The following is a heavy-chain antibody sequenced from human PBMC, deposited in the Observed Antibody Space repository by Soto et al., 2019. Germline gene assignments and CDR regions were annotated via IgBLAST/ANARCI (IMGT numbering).Heavy chain of an antibody. J-gene: IGHJ5*01. CDR3: AKAVRTFFIDFDN. V-gene: IGHV3-23*01. CDR2: ISNSGGGT. D-gene: IGHD1-7*01. CDR1: GLTLSSYA. Sequence: PGRSLRLSCAASGLTLSSYAMNWVRQAPGKGLKWVSAISNSGGGTYYADSVKGRFTISRDNSNNTLYLQMNSLRAEDTAVYYSAKAVRTFFIDFDNWGQGWLVTISS.